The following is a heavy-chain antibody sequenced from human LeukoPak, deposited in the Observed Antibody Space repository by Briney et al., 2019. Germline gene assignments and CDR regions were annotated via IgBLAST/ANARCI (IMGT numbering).Heavy chain of an antibody. V-gene: IGHV3-21*04. CDR1: GFTFSSYS. CDR2: ISSSSSYI. J-gene: IGHJ4*02. CDR3: AKDFDYYDTSDYFFLAVFDY. D-gene: IGHD3-22*01. Sequence: SGGSLRPSCAASGFTFSSYSMNWVRQAPGKGLEWVSSISSSSSYIYYADSVKGRFTISRDSSKNTLYLEMSSLRAEDTAVYYCAKDFDYYDTSDYFFLAVFDYWGQGTLVTVSS.